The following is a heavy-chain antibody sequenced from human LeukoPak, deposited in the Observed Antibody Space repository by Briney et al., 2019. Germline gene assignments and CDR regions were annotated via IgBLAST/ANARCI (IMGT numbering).Heavy chain of an antibody. CDR3: ARADSRDY. CDR2: INPSSGGT. Sequence: ASVKVSCKASGYTFTGYYMHWVRQAPGQGLEWMGRINPSSGGTNYAQKFQGRVTMTRDTSNSTAYMELSSLISDDSALYYCARADSRDYWGQGTLVTVSS. V-gene: IGHV1-2*06. CDR1: GYTFTGYY. J-gene: IGHJ4*02.